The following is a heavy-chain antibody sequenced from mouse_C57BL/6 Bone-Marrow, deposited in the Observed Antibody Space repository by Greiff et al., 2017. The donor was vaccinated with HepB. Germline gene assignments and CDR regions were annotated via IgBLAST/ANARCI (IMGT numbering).Heavy chain of an antibody. D-gene: IGHD2-1*01. CDR2: INPGSGGT. CDR3: AAGVIYSAFAY. CDR1: GYAFTNYL. Sequence: QVQLKESGAELVRPGTSVKVSCKASGYAFTNYLIEWVKQRPGQGLEWIGVINPGSGGTNYNEKFKGKATLTADNYSSTAYIQLSSLTSEDSAVCFCAAGVIYSAFAYWGQGTLVTVSA. J-gene: IGHJ3*01. V-gene: IGHV1-54*01.